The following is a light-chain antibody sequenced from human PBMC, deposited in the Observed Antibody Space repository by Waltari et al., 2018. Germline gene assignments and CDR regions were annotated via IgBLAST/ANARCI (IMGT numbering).Light chain of an antibody. J-gene: IGKJ4*01. CDR3: QQYNNWPLT. CDR2: GAS. Sequence: IVMPHSPGTLSVSPGERATPSCRASQSVSRKLAWYQQKPGQAPRLLIYGASTRATGILARFSGSGTGTEFTLTISSLQSEDFAVYYCQQYNNWPLTFGGGTKVEIK. V-gene: IGKV3-15*01. CDR1: QSVSRK.